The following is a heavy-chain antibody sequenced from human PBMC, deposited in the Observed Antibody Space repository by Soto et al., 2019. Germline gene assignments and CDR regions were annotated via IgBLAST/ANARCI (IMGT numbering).Heavy chain of an antibody. V-gene: IGHV4-59*01. J-gene: IGHJ3*02. CDR1: GGSISSYY. D-gene: IGHD3-16*02. Sequence: SETLSLTCTVSGGSISSYYWRWIRQPPGKGLEWIGYIYYSGSTNYNPSLKSRVTIYVDTSKNQFSLKLSSVTAAGTAVYYCAREAVITSGGAFDIWGQGTMVTVSS. CDR2: IYYSGST. CDR3: AREAVITSGGAFDI.